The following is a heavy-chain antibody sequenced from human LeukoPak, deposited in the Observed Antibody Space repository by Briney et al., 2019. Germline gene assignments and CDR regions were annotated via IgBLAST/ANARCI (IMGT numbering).Heavy chain of an antibody. J-gene: IGHJ4*02. Sequence: GESLKISCKASGYSFTSYWIGWVRQMPGKGLEWMGIIYPYVSDTRYSPSFQGQVTISADKSISTAYLQWSNLKASDTAMYYCARHIGYSAWNPDYWGQGTLVTVSS. CDR1: GYSFTSYW. V-gene: IGHV5-51*01. D-gene: IGHD5-12*01. CDR3: ARHIGYSAWNPDY. CDR2: IYPYVSDT.